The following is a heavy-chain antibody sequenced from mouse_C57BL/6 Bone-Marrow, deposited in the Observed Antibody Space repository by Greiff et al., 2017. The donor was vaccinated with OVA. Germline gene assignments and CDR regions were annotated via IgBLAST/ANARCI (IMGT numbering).Heavy chain of an antibody. D-gene: IGHD4-1*01. CDR3: ARNWDVWYFDV. CDR1: GFTFSDYG. J-gene: IGHJ1*03. V-gene: IGHV5-17*01. Sequence: EVKLMESGGGLVKPGGSLKLSCAASGFTFSDYGMHWVRQAPEKGLEWVAYISSGSSTIYYADTVKGRFTISRDNAKNTLFLQMTSLRSEDTAMYYCARNWDVWYFDVWGTGTTVTVSS. CDR2: ISSGSSTI.